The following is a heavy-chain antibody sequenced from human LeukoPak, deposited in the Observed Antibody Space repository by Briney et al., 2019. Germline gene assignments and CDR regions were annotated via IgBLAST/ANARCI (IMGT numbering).Heavy chain of an antibody. CDR3: ARGSADMDV. V-gene: IGHV3-30*04. CDR2: ISYDGSNK. Sequence: GGSLRLSCAASGFTFSSYAMHWVRQAPGKGLEWVAVISYDGSNKYYADSVKGRFTISRDNAKNSLYLQMSSLRAEDTAVYYCARGSADMDVWGKGTTVTVSS. J-gene: IGHJ6*03. CDR1: GFTFSSYA.